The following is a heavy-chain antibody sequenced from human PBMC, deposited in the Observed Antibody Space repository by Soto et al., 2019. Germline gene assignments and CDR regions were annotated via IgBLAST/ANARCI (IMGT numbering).Heavy chain of an antibody. CDR2: IYHSGST. Sequence: QVQLQESGPGLVKPSGTLSLTCAVSGGSISSSNWWSWVRQPPGKGLEWIGEIYHSGSTNYKSKTRFSLKLSSVTAADTAVYYGARAAMGGSSWPFAYWGQGTLVTVSS. CDR3: ARAAMGGSSWPFAY. V-gene: IGHV4-4*02. J-gene: IGHJ4*02. CDR1: GGSISSSNW. D-gene: IGHD6-13*01.